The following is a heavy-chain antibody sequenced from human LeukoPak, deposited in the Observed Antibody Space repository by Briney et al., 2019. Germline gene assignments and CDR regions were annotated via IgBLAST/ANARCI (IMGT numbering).Heavy chain of an antibody. J-gene: IGHJ5*02. CDR1: GGSISSYY. CDR2: IYTSGST. V-gene: IGHV4-4*07. D-gene: IGHD4-17*01. CDR3: ARVKTTVTNNNWFDP. Sequence: PSETLSLTCTASGGSISSYYWSWIRQPAGKGLEWIGRIYTSGSTNYNPSLKSRVTISVDKSKNQFSLKLSSVTAADTAVYYCARVKTTVTNNNWFDPWGQGTLVTVSS.